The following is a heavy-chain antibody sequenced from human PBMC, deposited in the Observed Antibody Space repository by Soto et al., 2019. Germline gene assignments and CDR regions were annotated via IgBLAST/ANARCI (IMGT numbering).Heavy chain of an antibody. D-gene: IGHD2-2*01. Sequence: GGSLRLSCAASGFTFSSYAMSWVRQAPGKGLEWVSAISGSGGSTYYADYVEGRSGISRDNSKNTVYLQMNSLSVEDTAVYYCALRYCSRTTCPPLNSYFYLDVWGKGTTVTVSS. CDR1: GFTFSSYA. CDR2: ISGSGGST. V-gene: IGHV3-23*01. J-gene: IGHJ6*04. CDR3: ALRYCSRTTCPPLNSYFYLDV.